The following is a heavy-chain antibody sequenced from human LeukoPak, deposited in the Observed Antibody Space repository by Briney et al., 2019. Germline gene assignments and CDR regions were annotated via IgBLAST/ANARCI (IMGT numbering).Heavy chain of an antibody. CDR2: VFYSGKT. CDR1: GGSISISSYY. J-gene: IGHJ6*03. CDR3: ARAKITIFGVYYYYMDV. V-gene: IGHV4-61*01. D-gene: IGHD3-3*01. Sequence: SETLSLTCTVSGGSISISSYYWSWIRQSPGKGLEWIGYVFYSGKTDYSPSLRSRVSMSVDTSKNQFSLKVTSVTAADTAVYYCARAKITIFGVYYYYMDVWGKGTTVTVSS.